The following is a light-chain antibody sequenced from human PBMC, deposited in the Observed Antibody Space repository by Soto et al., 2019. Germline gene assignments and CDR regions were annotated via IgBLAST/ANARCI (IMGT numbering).Light chain of an antibody. Sequence: ILLTQSPATLSAGAGYRVTMTPRASQNIHRWLAWYQQKPGKAPNLLIYDASRLENGVPSRFSGSGSGTDFTLTISGLQPDDFATYYCQHYNSYPWTFGQGTKVDI. CDR3: QHYNSYPWT. V-gene: IGKV1-5*01. CDR1: QNIHRW. CDR2: DAS. J-gene: IGKJ1*01.